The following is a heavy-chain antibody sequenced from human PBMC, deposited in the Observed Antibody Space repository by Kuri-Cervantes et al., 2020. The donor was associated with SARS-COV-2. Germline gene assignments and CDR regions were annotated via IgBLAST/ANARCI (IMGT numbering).Heavy chain of an antibody. J-gene: IGHJ6*03. V-gene: IGHV3-11*01. D-gene: IGHD3-10*01. Sequence: GESLKISCAASGFTFSDYYMSWIRQAPGKGLEWVSYISSSGSTIYYADSVKGRFTISRDNAKNSLYLQMNSLRAEDTAVYYCATTPYYYGSGSYYRPPPYYYYMDVWGKGTMVTVSS. CDR2: ISSSGSTI. CDR1: GFTFSDYY. CDR3: ATTPYYYGSGSYYRPPPYYYYMDV.